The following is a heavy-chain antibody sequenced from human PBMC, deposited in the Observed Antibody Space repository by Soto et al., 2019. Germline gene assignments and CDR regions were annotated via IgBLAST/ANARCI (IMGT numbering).Heavy chain of an antibody. J-gene: IGHJ4*02. CDR2: ISYSGST. Sequence: QVQLQESGPGLVKPSETLSLTCTVSGGSVRSGSYYWSWIRQPQGKGLEWSGYISYSGSTNYNSSLKSRVTISKDTSENQFSLKLTSVTAADTAVYYCARYTTGGTGFDYWGQGTLVTVSS. V-gene: IGHV4-61*01. D-gene: IGHD1-1*01. CDR3: ARYTTGGTGFDY. CDR1: GGSVRSGSYY.